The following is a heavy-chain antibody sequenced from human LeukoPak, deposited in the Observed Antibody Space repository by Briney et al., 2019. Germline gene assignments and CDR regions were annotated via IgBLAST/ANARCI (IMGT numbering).Heavy chain of an antibody. J-gene: IGHJ4*01. CDR1: GLTLSDFW. CDR2: VKGDGRTT. Sequence: AGGSLRLSCAASGLTLSDFWMHWVRQPPAKGLVWVALVKGDGRTTIYADSVKGRFTISRDNAKNTLYLQMNSLRADDSGVYYCATGHSYGYDYWGQGVLVTVSS. V-gene: IGHV3-74*01. D-gene: IGHD5-18*01. CDR3: ATGHSYGYDY.